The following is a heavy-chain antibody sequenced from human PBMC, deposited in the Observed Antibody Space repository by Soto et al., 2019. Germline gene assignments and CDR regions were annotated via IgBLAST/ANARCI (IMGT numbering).Heavy chain of an antibody. CDR1: GFTLVNHW. CDR3: ARVGYAYASDAFDI. J-gene: IGHJ3*02. Sequence: VQLEESGGGLVQRGGSLRLPLAASGFTLVNHWMSWVRRPPGRGLEWVANIKQDGSEKYYVDFVKGRFTVSRDNAKNSLYLQMNSLRAEDTAVYYCARVGYAYASDAFDIWGQGTMVTVSS. CDR2: IKQDGSEK. V-gene: IGHV3-7*01. D-gene: IGHD2-2*01.